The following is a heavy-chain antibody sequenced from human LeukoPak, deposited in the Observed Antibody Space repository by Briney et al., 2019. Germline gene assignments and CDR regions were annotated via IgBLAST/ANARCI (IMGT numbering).Heavy chain of an antibody. J-gene: IGHJ4*02. CDR1: GFTFSSYG. CDR2: ISSASSAM. CDR3: ARAPFGTRSFDY. D-gene: IGHD3-16*01. V-gene: IGHV3-48*01. Sequence: GGSLRLSCAASGFTFSSYGMHWVRQAPGKGLEWLSYISSASSAMNYADSVKGRFTISRDNAKNSLYLQMHSLTAEDTAVYYCARAPFGTRSFDYWGQGTLVTVSS.